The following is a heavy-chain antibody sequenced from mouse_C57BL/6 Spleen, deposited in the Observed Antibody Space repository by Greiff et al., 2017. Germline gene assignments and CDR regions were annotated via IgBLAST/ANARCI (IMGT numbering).Heavy chain of an antibody. CDR2: IDPETGGT. D-gene: IGHD1-1*01. J-gene: IGHJ4*01. CDR1: GYTFTDYE. CDR3: TRSRGSPYYAMDY. Sequence: QVQLQQSGAELVRPGASVTLSCKASGYTFTDYEMHWVKQTPVHGLEWIGAIDPETGGTAYNQKFKGKAILTADKSSSTAYMELRSLTSEASAVYYCTRSRGSPYYAMDYWGQGTSVTVSS. V-gene: IGHV1-15*01.